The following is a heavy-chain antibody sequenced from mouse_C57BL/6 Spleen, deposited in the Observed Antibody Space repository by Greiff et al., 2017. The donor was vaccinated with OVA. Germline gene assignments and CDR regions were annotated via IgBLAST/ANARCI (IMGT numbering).Heavy chain of an antibody. CDR3: ARRDYGSRRYYAMDY. V-gene: IGHV1-22*01. Sequence: DVQLQESGPELVKPGASVKMSCKASGYTFTDYNMHWVKQSHGKSLEWIGYINPNNGGTSYNQKFKGKATLTVNKSSSTAYMELRSLTSEDSAVYYCARRDYGSRRYYAMDYWGQGTSVTVSS. D-gene: IGHD1-1*01. CDR1: GYTFTDYN. CDR2: INPNNGGT. J-gene: IGHJ4*01.